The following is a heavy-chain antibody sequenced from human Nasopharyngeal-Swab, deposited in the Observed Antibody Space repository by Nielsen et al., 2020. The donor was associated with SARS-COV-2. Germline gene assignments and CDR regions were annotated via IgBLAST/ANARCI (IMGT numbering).Heavy chain of an antibody. CDR3: ARGENSGAWIVDS. D-gene: IGHD6-25*01. V-gene: IGHV1-3*01. Sequence: ASVKVSCKASGYIFTSHAMHWVRQAPGQRLEWMGWINAGNGVTQFSQKFQGRVTIIRDRSASTDYMELSSLGDEDTAVYYCARGENSGAWIVDSWGQGTLVTVSS. CDR2: INAGNGVT. J-gene: IGHJ4*02. CDR1: GYIFTSHA.